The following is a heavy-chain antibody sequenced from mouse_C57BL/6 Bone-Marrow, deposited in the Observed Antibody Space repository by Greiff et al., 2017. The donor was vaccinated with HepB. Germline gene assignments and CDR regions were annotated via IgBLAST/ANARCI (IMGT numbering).Heavy chain of an antibody. J-gene: IGHJ3*01. CDR1: GFNIKNTY. D-gene: IGHD5-5*01. CDR2: IDPANGNT. CDR3: ARTTIMIETWFAY. Sequence: EVKLQESVAELVRPGASVKLSCTASGFNIKNTYMHWVKQRPEQGLEWIGRIDPANGNTKYAPKFQGKATITADTSSNTAYLQLSSLTSEDTAIYYCARTTIMIETWFAYWGQGTLVTVSA. V-gene: IGHV14-3*01.